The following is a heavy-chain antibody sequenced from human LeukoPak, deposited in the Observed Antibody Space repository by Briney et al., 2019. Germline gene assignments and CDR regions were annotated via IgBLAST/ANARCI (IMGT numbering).Heavy chain of an antibody. Sequence: SETLSLTCTVSGGSISSSSYYWGWIRQPPGKRLEWIGSICYSGCTYNNPSINSRVTISLDTSKNRFSLKLSSVTTADTAVYCCARQHQYYYGSGSPDYWGQGTRVPVSA. CDR3: ARQHQYYYGSGSPDY. V-gene: IGHV4-39*01. CDR1: GGSISSSSYY. D-gene: IGHD3-10*01. CDR2: ICYSGCT. J-gene: IGHJ4*02.